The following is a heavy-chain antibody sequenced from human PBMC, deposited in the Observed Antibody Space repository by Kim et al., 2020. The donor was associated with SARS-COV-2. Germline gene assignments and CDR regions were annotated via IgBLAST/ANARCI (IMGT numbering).Heavy chain of an antibody. V-gene: IGHV4-39*07. D-gene: IGHD5-12*01. CDR1: GGSISSSSYY. CDR2: IYYGGST. CDR3: PRVVWGWLHLAHGLDP. Sequence: SETLSLTCTVSGGSISSSSYYWGWIRQPPGKGLEWIGSIYYGGSTYYNPSLKSRATISIDTSKNQFSLKLSSVTAADTAVYYCPRVVWGWLHLAHGLDP. J-gene: IGHJ5*02.